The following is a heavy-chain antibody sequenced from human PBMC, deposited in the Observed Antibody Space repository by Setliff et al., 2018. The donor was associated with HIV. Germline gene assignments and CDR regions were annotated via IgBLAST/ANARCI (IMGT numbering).Heavy chain of an antibody. Sequence: SETLSLTCAVSGGSLNDYSWNWIRQSPGKGLEWIGEVNLPKTLNYNPSLESRITISVDTSKKQFSLDLSSVTAADTAVYYCAGGSSSGVFDYWGQGTLVTVSS. J-gene: IGHJ4*02. CDR1: GGSLNDYS. CDR3: AGGSSSGVFDY. D-gene: IGHD6-19*01. V-gene: IGHV4-34*01. CDR2: VNLPKTL.